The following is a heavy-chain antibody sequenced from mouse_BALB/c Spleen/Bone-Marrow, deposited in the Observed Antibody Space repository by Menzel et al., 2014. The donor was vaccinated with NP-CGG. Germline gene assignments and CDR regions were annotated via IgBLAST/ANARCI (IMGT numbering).Heavy chain of an antibody. CDR2: IRNKAKGYTT. CDR1: GFTFSDYY. J-gene: IGHJ1*01. CDR3: ARDRNNDIHWYLDV. V-gene: IGHV7-3*02. Sequence: AQLKQSGGGLVQPGGSLRLSCATSGFTFSDYYMSWVRQPPGKALEWLGFIRNKAKGYTTEYIPSVKGRFTISRDNSQSMLYLQMNTLRAEDSATYYCARDRNNDIHWYLDVWGAGTTVTASS. D-gene: IGHD2-12*01.